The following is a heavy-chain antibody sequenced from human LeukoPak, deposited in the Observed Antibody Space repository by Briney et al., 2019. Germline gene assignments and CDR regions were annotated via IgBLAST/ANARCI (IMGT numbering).Heavy chain of an antibody. V-gene: IGHV3-30*02. Sequence: GGSLRLSCAASGFTFSSYGMHWVRQAPGKGLEWVAFIRYDGSNKYYADSVKGRFTISRDNSKNTLYLQMNSLRAEDTAVYCCAKEPNFRIVVVPAAGFDYWGQGTLVTVSS. CDR1: GFTFSSYG. D-gene: IGHD2-2*01. CDR3: AKEPNFRIVVVPAAGFDY. J-gene: IGHJ4*02. CDR2: IRYDGSNK.